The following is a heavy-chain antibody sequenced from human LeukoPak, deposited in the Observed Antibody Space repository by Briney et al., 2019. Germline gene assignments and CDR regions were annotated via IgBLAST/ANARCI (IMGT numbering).Heavy chain of an antibody. CDR1: GFTFSHYG. Sequence: PGGSLKLSCAAAGFTFSHYGMHWVRQAPGKGLEWVAVIWSDGTNKYYAASGKGRFSISRDDSGKTVYLQMNSLRPEDTGIYYCARDAQRGFDYSNSLQYWGQGTPVTVST. J-gene: IGHJ4*02. CDR3: ARDAQRGFDYSNSLQY. CDR2: IWSDGTNK. D-gene: IGHD4-11*01. V-gene: IGHV3-33*01.